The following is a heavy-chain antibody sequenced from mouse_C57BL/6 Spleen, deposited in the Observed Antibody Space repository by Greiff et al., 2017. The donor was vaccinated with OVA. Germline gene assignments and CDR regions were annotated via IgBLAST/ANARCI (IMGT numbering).Heavy chain of an antibody. J-gene: IGHJ2*01. CDR1: GYAFTNYL. Sequence: VQLQQSGAELVRPGTSVKVSCKASGYAFTNYLIEWVKQRPGQGLEWIGVINPGSGCTNYNEKFKGKATLTADKSSSTAYMQRSSLTSEDSAVYFCARTHGTTGDYFDYWGQGTTLTVSS. CDR3: ARTHGTTGDYFDY. D-gene: IGHD2-14*01. CDR2: INPGSGCT. V-gene: IGHV1-54*01.